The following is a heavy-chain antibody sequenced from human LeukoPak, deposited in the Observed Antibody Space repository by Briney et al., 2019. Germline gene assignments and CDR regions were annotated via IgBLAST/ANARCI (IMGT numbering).Heavy chain of an antibody. J-gene: IGHJ6*03. D-gene: IGHD6-13*01. CDR1: GFTFDDYG. Sequence: GGSLRLSCAASGFTFDDYGMSWVRQAPGKGLEWVSGINWNGGSTGYADSVKGRFTISRDNAKNSLYLQMNSLRAEDTALYYCARERQQLVLGYYYYYYMDVWGKGTTVTVSS. CDR3: ARERQQLVLGYYYYYYMDV. CDR2: INWNGGST. V-gene: IGHV3-20*04.